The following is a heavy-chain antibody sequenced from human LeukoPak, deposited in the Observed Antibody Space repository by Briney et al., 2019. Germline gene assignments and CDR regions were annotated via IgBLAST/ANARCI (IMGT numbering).Heavy chain of an antibody. D-gene: IGHD1-1*01. CDR3: AKLLGDATTYDY. J-gene: IGHJ4*02. CDR2: ISSSGSTI. CDR1: GFTFSSYE. Sequence: PGGSLRLSCAASGFTFSSYEMNWVRQAPGKGLEWVSYISSSGSTIYYADSVKGRFTISRDNARNLLFLQMNTLRAEDTAVYYCAKLLGDATTYDYWGQGALVTVSS. V-gene: IGHV3-48*03.